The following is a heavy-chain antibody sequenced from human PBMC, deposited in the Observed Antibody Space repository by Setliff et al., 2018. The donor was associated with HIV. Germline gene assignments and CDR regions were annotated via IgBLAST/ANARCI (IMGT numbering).Heavy chain of an antibody. CDR3: ARTEYFDFWSGPRGFDP. J-gene: IGHJ5*02. D-gene: IGHD3-3*01. Sequence: ASVKVSCKASGYSFARYGLSWVRQAPGQGLEWMGWISGFNGNTKYAQTFQGRVTMTRDTSTSTAYMELSRLRSDDTAVYYCARTEYFDFWSGPRGFDPWGQGTLVTVSS. CDR2: ISGFNGNT. V-gene: IGHV1-18*01. CDR1: GYSFARYG.